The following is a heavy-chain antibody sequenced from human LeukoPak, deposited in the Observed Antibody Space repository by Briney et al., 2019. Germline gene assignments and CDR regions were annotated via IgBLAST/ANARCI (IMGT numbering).Heavy chain of an antibody. D-gene: IGHD3-22*01. CDR1: GGSFSGYY. J-gene: IGHJ4*02. V-gene: IGHV4-34*01. CDR2: INHSGST. CDR3: AKDQRRYYYYDSSGYPLYYFDY. Sequence: SETLSLTCAVYGGSFSGYYWSWIRQPPGKGLEWIGEINHSGSTNYNLTLKSRVTISVDTSKNQFSLKLSSVTAADTAVYYCAKDQRRYYYYDSSGYPLYYFDYWGQGTLVTVSS.